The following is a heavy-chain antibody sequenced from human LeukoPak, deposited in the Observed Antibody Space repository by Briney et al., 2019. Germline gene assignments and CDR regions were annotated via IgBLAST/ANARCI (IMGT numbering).Heavy chain of an antibody. J-gene: IGHJ4*02. V-gene: IGHV4-39*07. Sequence: SQTLSLTCTVSGGSISSGSYYWSWIRQPPGKGLEWIGEINHSGSTNYNPSLKSRVTISVDTSKNQFSLKLSPVAAADTAVYYCARGGYYDSSGYYFDYWGQGALVTVSS. CDR1: GGSISSGSYY. CDR2: INHSGST. D-gene: IGHD3-22*01. CDR3: ARGGYYDSSGYYFDY.